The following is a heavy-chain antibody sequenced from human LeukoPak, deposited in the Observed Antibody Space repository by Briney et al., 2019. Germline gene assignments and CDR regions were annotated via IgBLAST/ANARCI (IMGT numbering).Heavy chain of an antibody. D-gene: IGHD1-26*01. Sequence: SETLSLTCAVYGGSFSGYYWSWIRQPPGKGLEWIGEINHSGSTNYNPSLKSRVTISVDTSKNQFSLKLSSVTAADTAVYYCANLGYGGYVDYWGQGTLVTVSS. J-gene: IGHJ4*02. CDR3: ANLGYGGYVDY. V-gene: IGHV4-34*01. CDR2: INHSGST. CDR1: GGSFSGYY.